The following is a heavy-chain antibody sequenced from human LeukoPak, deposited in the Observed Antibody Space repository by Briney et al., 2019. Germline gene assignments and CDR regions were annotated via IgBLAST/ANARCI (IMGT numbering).Heavy chain of an antibody. V-gene: IGHV1-2*02. D-gene: IGHD3-9*01. Sequence: GASVKVSCKASGYTFTGYYMHWVRQAPRQGLEWMGWINANSGGTNYAQKFQGRVTMTRDTSISTAYMELSRLRSDDTAVYYCARSSRYDIWTGYPYWGQGTLVTVSP. CDR1: GYTFTGYY. CDR2: INANSGGT. J-gene: IGHJ4*02. CDR3: ARSSRYDIWTGYPY.